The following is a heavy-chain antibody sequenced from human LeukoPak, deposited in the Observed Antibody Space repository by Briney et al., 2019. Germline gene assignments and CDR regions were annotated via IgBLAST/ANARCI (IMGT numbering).Heavy chain of an antibody. Sequence: GGSMRLSCAASGFTFDDYGMSWVRQVPGKGLEWVSGINWNGGDTGYADSVKGRFTISRDNAKNSLYMQVNSLRAEDTAFYYCARDQHDSSGYRFLDYWGQGTLVTGSS. J-gene: IGHJ4*02. CDR1: GFTFDDYG. CDR2: INWNGGDT. V-gene: IGHV3-20*04. D-gene: IGHD3-22*01. CDR3: ARDQHDSSGYRFLDY.